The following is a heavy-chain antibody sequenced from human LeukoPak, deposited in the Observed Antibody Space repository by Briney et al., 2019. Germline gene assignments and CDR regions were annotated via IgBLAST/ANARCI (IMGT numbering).Heavy chain of an antibody. CDR3: ARELTGYWQQY. J-gene: IGHJ4*02. D-gene: IGHD3-9*01. Sequence: PGRSLRLSCAASGFTFSNFAMHWVRQAPGKGLEWVAIISYDGSNQYYADSVKGRFTISRDSSQNTLYLQMNSLRAEDTAVYYCARELTGYWQQYWGQGTLVTVSS. CDR1: GFTFSNFA. CDR2: ISYDGSNQ. V-gene: IGHV3-30*04.